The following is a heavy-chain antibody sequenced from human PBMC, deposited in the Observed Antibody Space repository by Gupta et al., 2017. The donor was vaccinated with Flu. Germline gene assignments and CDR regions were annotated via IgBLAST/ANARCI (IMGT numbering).Heavy chain of an antibody. V-gene: IGHV4-34*02. CDR3: VRQPSRRWFDP. CDR2: ISHSGFT. Sequence: QVQLQQWGAGLLKPSETLSLTCAVSGGSLGGDYWSWVRQSPWRGLEWIGEISHSGFTNYSPPLKSRVTMAVDSSNNQISLKLNSVXAXDTAVYXCVRQPSRRWFDPWGQGTLVTVSS. CDR1: GGSLGGDY. J-gene: IGHJ5*02.